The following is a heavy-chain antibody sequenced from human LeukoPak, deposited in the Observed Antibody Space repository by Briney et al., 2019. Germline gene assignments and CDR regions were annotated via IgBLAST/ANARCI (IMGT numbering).Heavy chain of an antibody. Sequence: SETLSLTCTVSGGSISSYYWSWIRQPPGKGLEWIGYIYYSGSTNYNPSLKSRVTISVDTSKNQFSLRLSSVTAADTAVYYCAREGRYLWFGELRPYGMDVWGQGTTVTVSS. D-gene: IGHD3-10*01. CDR2: IYYSGST. CDR3: AREGRYLWFGELRPYGMDV. CDR1: GGSISSYY. J-gene: IGHJ6*02. V-gene: IGHV4-59*01.